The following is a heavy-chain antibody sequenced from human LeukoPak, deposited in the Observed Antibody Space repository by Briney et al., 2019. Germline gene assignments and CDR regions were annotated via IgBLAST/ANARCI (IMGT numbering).Heavy chain of an antibody. CDR3: AKEIYDSSGYYEYYFDY. CDR1: GFTFSDYY. J-gene: IGHJ4*02. D-gene: IGHD3-22*01. V-gene: IGHV3-23*01. CDR2: ISGSGDST. Sequence: PGGSLRLSCAASGFTFSDYYMSWIRQAPGKGLEWVSGISGSGDSTYYADSLKGRFTISRDNSKNTLYLQMNSLRAEDTAVYYCAKEIYDSSGYYEYYFDYWGQGTLVTVSS.